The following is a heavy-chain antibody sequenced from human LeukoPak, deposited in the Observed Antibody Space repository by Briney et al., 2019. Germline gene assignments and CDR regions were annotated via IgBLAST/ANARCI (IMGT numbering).Heavy chain of an antibody. Sequence: SETLSLTCTVSGGSISNYYWSWIRQPPGKGLEWIGYIYYSGSTNYNPSLKSRVNMSVETSKNQSSLKVISVTAADTAVYYCARRYCSSSSCYSGFEYWGQGTLVTVSS. CDR2: IYYSGST. D-gene: IGHD2-2*02. CDR3: ARRYCSSSSCYSGFEY. V-gene: IGHV4-59*08. J-gene: IGHJ4*02. CDR1: GGSISNYY.